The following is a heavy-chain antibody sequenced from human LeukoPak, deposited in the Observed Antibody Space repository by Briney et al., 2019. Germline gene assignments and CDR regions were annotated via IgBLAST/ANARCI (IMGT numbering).Heavy chain of an antibody. CDR2: IYYSGST. CDR1: GGSISSSSYY. V-gene: IGHV4-39*01. Sequence: PSETLSLTCTVSGGSISSSSYYWGWIRQPPGKGLEWIGSIYYSGSTYYNPSLKSRVTISVDTSKNQFSLKLSSVTAADTAVYYCARGPTPHFDYWGQGTLVTVSS. CDR3: ARGPTPHFDY. J-gene: IGHJ4*02.